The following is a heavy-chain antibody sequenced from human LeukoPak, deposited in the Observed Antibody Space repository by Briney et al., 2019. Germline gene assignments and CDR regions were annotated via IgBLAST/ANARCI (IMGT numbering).Heavy chain of an antibody. D-gene: IGHD5-24*01. V-gene: IGHV3-21*01. CDR3: ARAIWGFPTYLENDAFDI. CDR1: GFTFSSYW. CDR2: ISSSSSYI. J-gene: IGHJ3*02. Sequence: KPGGSLRLSCSASGFTFSSYWMHWVRQAPGKGLEWVSSISSSSSYIYYADSVKGRFTISRDNAKNSLYLQMNSLRAEDTAVYYCARAIWGFPTYLENDAFDIWGQGTMVTVSS.